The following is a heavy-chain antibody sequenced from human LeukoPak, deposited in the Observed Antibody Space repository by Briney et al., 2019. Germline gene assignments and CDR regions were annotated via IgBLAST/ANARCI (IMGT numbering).Heavy chain of an antibody. CDR1: GFTFSSYS. CDR2: TYHSGST. V-gene: IGHV4-30-2*01. J-gene: IGHJ4*02. Sequence: LRLSCAASGFTFSSYSMNWVRQAPGKGLEWIGYTYHSGSTYYNPSLKSRVTISVDRSKNQFSLKLSSVTAADTAVYYCARSGLEWLLPDYWGQGTLVTVSS. CDR3: ARSGLEWLLPDY. D-gene: IGHD3-3*01.